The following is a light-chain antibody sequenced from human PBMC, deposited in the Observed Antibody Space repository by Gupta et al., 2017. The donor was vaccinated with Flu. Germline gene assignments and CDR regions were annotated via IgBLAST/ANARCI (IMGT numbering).Light chain of an antibody. J-gene: IGKJ3*01. Sequence: NCKSSQSVLHSSNNKDYLAWYQQKPGQPPTLLISWASTRESGVPDRFGGSGSATDFTLTISSLQAEDVAVYYCQQYDNTPRTFGPGTKVEIK. CDR2: WAS. CDR3: QQYDNTPRT. V-gene: IGKV4-1*01. CDR1: QSVLHSSNNKDY.